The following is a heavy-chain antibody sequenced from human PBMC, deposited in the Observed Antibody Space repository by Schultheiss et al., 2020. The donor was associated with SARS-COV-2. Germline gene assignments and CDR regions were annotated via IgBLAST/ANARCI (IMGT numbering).Heavy chain of an antibody. V-gene: IGHV4-59*01. CDR3: ARGWDYVWGSYRANKNAFDI. Sequence: SETLSLTCTVSGGSISSYYWSWIRQPPGRGLEWIGYIYYSGSTNYNPSLKSRVTISVDTSKNQFSLKLSSVTAADTAVYYCARGWDYVWGSYRANKNAFDIWGQGTMVTVSS. J-gene: IGHJ3*02. CDR2: IYYSGST. CDR1: GGSISSYY. D-gene: IGHD3-16*02.